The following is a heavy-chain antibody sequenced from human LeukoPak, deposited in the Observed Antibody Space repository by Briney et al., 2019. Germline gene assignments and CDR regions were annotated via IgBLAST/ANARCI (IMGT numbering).Heavy chain of an antibody. J-gene: IGHJ4*02. V-gene: IGHV3-23*01. Sequence: RGSPRLSCAAPGVTFSSSAMTWVRQAPGKGLGWVSALSGRGDSTYYSADPVKGRFTIPRDNSKNTMYLQRNSLRAEDTAIYYCAKVSGYCTNGVCFSYYWGQGTLVTVSS. D-gene: IGHD2-8*01. CDR2: LSGRGDST. CDR3: AKVSGYCTNGVCFSYY. CDR1: GVTFSSSA.